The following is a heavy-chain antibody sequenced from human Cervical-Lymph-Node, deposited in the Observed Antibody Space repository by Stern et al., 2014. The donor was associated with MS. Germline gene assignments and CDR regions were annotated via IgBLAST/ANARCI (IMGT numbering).Heavy chain of an antibody. CDR3: ARGNWNYEGMGY. Sequence: QVQLVQSGGGVVQPGRSLRLSCAASGFTFSNYGMHWVRQAPGKGLEWLAVIWYDGNKKYYADSVKGRFTISRDNSKNTLFLQMSSLTAGDTALYYCARGNWNYEGMGYWGQGTLVTVSS. V-gene: IGHV3-33*01. CDR2: IWYDGNKK. CDR1: GFTFSNYG. J-gene: IGHJ4*02. D-gene: IGHD1-7*01.